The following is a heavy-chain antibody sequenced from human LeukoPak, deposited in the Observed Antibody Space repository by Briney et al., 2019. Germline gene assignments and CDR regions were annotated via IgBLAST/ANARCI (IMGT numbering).Heavy chain of an antibody. CDR1: GFTFSNAW. V-gene: IGHV3-15*01. J-gene: IGHJ6*02. D-gene: IGHD6-13*01. CDR2: IKSKTDGGTT. CDR3: TTEVSQQLQNYYGMDV. Sequence: GGSLRLSCAASGFTFSNAWMSWVRQAPGKGLEWVGRIKSKTDGGTTDYAAPVKGRFTISRDDSKNTLYLQMNSLKTEDTAVYYCTTEVSQQLQNYYGMDVWGQGTTVTVSS.